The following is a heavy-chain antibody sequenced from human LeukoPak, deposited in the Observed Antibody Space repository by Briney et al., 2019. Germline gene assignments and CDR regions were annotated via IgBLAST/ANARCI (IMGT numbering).Heavy chain of an antibody. CDR1: GFTFNTYA. CDR3: VKDGYCTNGVCYYFDY. V-gene: IGHV3-64D*09. D-gene: IGHD2-8*01. CDR2: ISGNGGSA. J-gene: IGHJ4*02. Sequence: GSLRLSWSASGFTFNTYAMHLVRPASRKGLEYFSSISGNGGSAYYADSVKGRFTISRDNSKTTLYLQMSSLRAEDTAVYYCVKDGYCTNGVCYYFDYWGQGTLVTVSS.